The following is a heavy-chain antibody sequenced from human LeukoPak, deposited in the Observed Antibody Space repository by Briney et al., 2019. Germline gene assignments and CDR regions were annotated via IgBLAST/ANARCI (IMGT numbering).Heavy chain of an antibody. J-gene: IGHJ4*02. V-gene: IGHV3-23*01. CDR3: AKAYSGYDLDY. D-gene: IGHD5-12*01. CDR2: ISSGDRT. CDR1: GFTFSSYA. Sequence: GGSLRLSCAASGFTFSSYAMNWVRQAPGKGLEWVAGISSGDRTFHAESVKGRFTISRDKSKDTLYLQMNSLRAEDTAVYYCAKAYSGYDLDYWGQGTLVTVSS.